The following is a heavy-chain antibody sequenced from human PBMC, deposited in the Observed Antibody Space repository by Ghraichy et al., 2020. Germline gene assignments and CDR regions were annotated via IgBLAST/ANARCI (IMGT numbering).Heavy chain of an antibody. CDR3: AREARGAARAREENWFDP. CDR1: GGSISSGGYY. V-gene: IGHV4-31*03. Sequence: SETLSLTCTVSGGSISSGGYYWSWIRQHPGKGLEWIGYIYYSGSTYYNPSLKSRVTISVDTSKNQFSLKLSSVTAADTAVYYCAREARGAARAREENWFDPWGQGTLVTVSS. J-gene: IGHJ5*02. CDR2: IYYSGST. D-gene: IGHD6-6*01.